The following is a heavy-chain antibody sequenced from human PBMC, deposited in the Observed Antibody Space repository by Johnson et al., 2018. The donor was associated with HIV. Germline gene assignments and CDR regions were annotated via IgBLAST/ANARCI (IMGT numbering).Heavy chain of an antibody. J-gene: IGHJ3*02. V-gene: IGHV3-30*04. CDR2: ISYDGSNK. CDR3: ARDGGEAIDAFDI. CDR1: GFTFSSYA. Sequence: QVQLVESGGGVVQPGRSLRLSCAASGFTFSSYAMHWVRQAPGKGLEWVAVISYDGSNKYYADSVKGRFTISIDNSKNTLYLQMNSLRAEDTALYYCARDGGEAIDAFDIWGQGTMVTVSS. D-gene: IGHD3-16*02.